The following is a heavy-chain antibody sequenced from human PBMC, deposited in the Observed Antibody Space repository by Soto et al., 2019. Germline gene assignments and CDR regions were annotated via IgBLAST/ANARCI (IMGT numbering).Heavy chain of an antibody. CDR1: GYDFNIYW. D-gene: IGHD2-2*01. Sequence: EVQLVQSGAEVKKPGESLMVSCKASGYDFNIYWIGWVRQLPGKGLEWMGVVYPDDSATIYSPSFQGLVTISVDKSISTAYLQWSSLKASDTAMYYCAGIVHSNSPGGGLGVGGQGTTVIVSS. V-gene: IGHV5-51*03. J-gene: IGHJ6*02. CDR2: VYPDDSAT. CDR3: AGIVHSNSPGGGLGV.